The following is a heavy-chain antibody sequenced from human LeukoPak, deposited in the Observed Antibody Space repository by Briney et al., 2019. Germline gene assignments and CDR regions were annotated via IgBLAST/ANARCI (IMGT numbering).Heavy chain of an antibody. CDR1: GFTFSSYW. J-gene: IGHJ4*02. CDR2: ISGSGGRT. Sequence: PGGSLRLSCAASGFTFSSYWMHWVRQAPGKGLVWVSAISGSGGRTYDADSVKGRFTISRDNSKNTLYLQMNSLRAEDTAVYYCAKWGCSGGSCYPFDYWGQGTLVTVSS. CDR3: AKWGCSGGSCYPFDY. V-gene: IGHV3-23*01. D-gene: IGHD2-15*01.